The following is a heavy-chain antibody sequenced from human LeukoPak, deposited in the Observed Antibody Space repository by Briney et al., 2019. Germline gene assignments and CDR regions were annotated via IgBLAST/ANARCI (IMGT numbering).Heavy chain of an antibody. Sequence: GGSLRLSCAVSGFTFSSSYMNWVRQAPGKGLEWVANIKQDGSEKYYVDSVKGRFTISRDNAQNSLYLQMNSLRDEDTAVYYCTKDRSRQQMWGSVKKWFDPWGQGTLVTVSS. D-gene: IGHD6-13*01. CDR3: TKDRSRQQMWGSVKKWFDP. CDR2: IKQDGSEK. V-gene: IGHV3-7*01. CDR1: GFTFSSSY. J-gene: IGHJ5*02.